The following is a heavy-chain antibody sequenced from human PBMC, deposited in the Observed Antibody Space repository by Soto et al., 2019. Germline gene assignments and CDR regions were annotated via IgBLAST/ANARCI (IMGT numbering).Heavy chain of an antibody. CDR1: GGSISSGGYY. CDR2: IYYSGST. Sequence: SETLSLTCTVSGGSISSGGYYWSWIRQHPGKGLEWIGYIYYSGSTYYNPSLTSRVTISVDKSKNQFSLKMNSVTAADTAVYYCARGGYYFYMDVWGKGTTVTVSS. J-gene: IGHJ6*03. CDR3: ARGGYYFYMDV. D-gene: IGHD1-26*01. V-gene: IGHV4-31*03.